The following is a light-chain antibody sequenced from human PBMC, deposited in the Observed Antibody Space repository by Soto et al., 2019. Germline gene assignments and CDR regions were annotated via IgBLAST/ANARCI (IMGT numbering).Light chain of an antibody. CDR1: QGISSY. CDR3: QKYNSAPQT. Sequence: IQLGQSPSSLSASVGDRVTITCRASQGISSYLAWYQQKPGKAPKLLIYAASTLQSGVPSRFSGSGSGTDFTLTISSLQPEDVATYYCQKYNSAPQTFGQGTKVDIK. V-gene: IGKV1-27*01. CDR2: AAS. J-gene: IGKJ1*01.